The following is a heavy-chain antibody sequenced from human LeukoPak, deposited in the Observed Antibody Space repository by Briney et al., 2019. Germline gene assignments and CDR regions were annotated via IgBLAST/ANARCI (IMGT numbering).Heavy chain of an antibody. Sequence: SVKVSCKASGVTFSSYAISWVRQAPGQGLEWMGRIIPIFGTANYAQKFQGRVTITTDESTSTAYMELSSLRSEDTAVYYCTTDPDILTGLGHDAFDIWGQGTTVTVSS. J-gene: IGHJ3*02. D-gene: IGHD3-9*01. V-gene: IGHV1-69*05. CDR2: IIPIFGTA. CDR1: GVTFSSYA. CDR3: TTDPDILTGLGHDAFDI.